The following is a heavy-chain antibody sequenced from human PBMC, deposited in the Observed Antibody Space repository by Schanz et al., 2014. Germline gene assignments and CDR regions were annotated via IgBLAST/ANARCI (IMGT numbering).Heavy chain of an antibody. CDR2: ISHDGSIQ. Sequence: QVQLVESGGGVVQPGRSLRLSCAASGFTFSNFAMHWVRQAPGKGLEWVTIISHDGSIQYGADSVKGRFTLSRDNSKNTMDPQMNSLRPEDTAVYYCGRDYSGGALDYWGQGTLVTVSS. D-gene: IGHD6-19*01. J-gene: IGHJ4*02. CDR3: GRDYSGGALDY. CDR1: GFTFSNFA. V-gene: IGHV3-30*04.